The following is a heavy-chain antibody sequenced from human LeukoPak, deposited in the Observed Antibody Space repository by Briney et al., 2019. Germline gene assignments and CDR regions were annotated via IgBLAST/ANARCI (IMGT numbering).Heavy chain of an antibody. CDR3: SIIVGATYDAFDI. Sequence: GGSLRLSCAASGFTFSSYSMNWVRQAPGKGLEWVAFIRYDGSNKYYADSVKGRFTISRDNSKNTLYLQMNSLRAEDTAVYYCSIIVGATYDAFDIWGQGTMVTVSS. V-gene: IGHV3-30*02. CDR1: GFTFSSYS. CDR2: IRYDGSNK. D-gene: IGHD1-26*01. J-gene: IGHJ3*02.